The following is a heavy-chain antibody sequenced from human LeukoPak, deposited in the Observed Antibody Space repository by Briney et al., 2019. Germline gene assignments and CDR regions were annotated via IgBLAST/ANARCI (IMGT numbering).Heavy chain of an antibody. D-gene: IGHD1-26*01. Sequence: PGGSLRLSCAAAGFTFSGSAMHWVRQASGNGRGWVGRIRSKANSYATAYAASVKGRFTISRDDSKNTAYLQMNSLKTEDTAVYYCTSYSGSYYDFIDYWGQGTLVTVSS. CDR3: TSYSGSYYDFIDY. V-gene: IGHV3-73*01. J-gene: IGHJ4*02. CDR2: IRSKANSYAT. CDR1: GFTFSGSA.